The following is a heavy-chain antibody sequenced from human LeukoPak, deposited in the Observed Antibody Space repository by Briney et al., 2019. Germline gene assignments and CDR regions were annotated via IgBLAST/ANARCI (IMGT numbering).Heavy chain of an antibody. Sequence: GGSLRLSRAASGFTFSAYTISWVREAPGKGPEWVSPISGSVGTTYYADSVKGRFTISRDNSRNTLYLQMKSLRAEDTASYYCAKKRYYDSSGQEDSFDYWGQGALVTVSS. V-gene: IGHV3-23*01. J-gene: IGHJ4*02. CDR1: GFTFSAYT. CDR2: ISGSVGTT. CDR3: AKKRYYDSSGQEDSFDY. D-gene: IGHD3-22*01.